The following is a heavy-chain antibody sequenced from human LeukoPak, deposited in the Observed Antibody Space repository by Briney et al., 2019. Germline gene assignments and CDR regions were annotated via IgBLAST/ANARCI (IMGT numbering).Heavy chain of an antibody. J-gene: IGHJ2*01. Sequence: SVKVSCKASGGTFSSYAISWVRQAPGQGLEWMGGIIPVFGTAHYAQTFQGRVTITTDASTSTVYMELNSLRSEDTAVYYCAREGGVEMATNWYFDLWGRGTLVTVSS. D-gene: IGHD5-24*01. CDR2: IIPVFGTA. CDR3: AREGGVEMATNWYFDL. CDR1: GGTFSSYA. V-gene: IGHV1-69*05.